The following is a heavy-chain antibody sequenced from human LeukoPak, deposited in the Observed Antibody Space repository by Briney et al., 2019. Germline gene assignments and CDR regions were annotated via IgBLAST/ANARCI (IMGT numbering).Heavy chain of an antibody. J-gene: IGHJ5*02. CDR2: VGTSGNAN. Sequence: PGGSLRLSCVASGFTFSSYEFNWVRQAPGKGLEWVSYVGTSGNANYYADSVRGRFTTTRDDANNSLSLQMNRLRVEDTAVYYCAREKAGCRGDCSDLWGQGTLVTVSS. D-gene: IGHD2-15*01. CDR1: GFTFSSYE. CDR3: AREKAGCRGDCSDL. V-gene: IGHV3-48*03.